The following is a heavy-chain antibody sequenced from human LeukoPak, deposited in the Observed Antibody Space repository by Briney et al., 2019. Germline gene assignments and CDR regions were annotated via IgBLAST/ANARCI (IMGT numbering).Heavy chain of an antibody. Sequence: ASVKVSCKASGYTFTTYNINWVRQAPGQGLEWMGWISGYNGNTNYAQKLQGRVTMTTDTSTSTAYMELRSLKSDDTAVYYCARADSSGYYSPGYFDYWGQGTLVTVSS. J-gene: IGHJ4*02. CDR2: ISGYNGNT. CDR1: GYTFTTYN. CDR3: ARADSSGYYSPGYFDY. V-gene: IGHV1-18*01. D-gene: IGHD3-22*01.